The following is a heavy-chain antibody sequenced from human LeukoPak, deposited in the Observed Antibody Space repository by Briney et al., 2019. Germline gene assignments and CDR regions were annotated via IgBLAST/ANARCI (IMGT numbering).Heavy chain of an antibody. CDR2: ISSTGSSI. Sequence: SGGSLRLSCAASGFTFRSYMMSWVRQAPGKGLEWISYISSTGSSIYYADSVKGRFTISRDNAENSLYLQMNCLRDEDTAVYYCVRDSLYDSRYYYYGLDVWGQGTTVAVSS. CDR1: GFTFRSYM. J-gene: IGHJ6*02. D-gene: IGHD3-22*01. CDR3: VRDSLYDSRYYYYGLDV. V-gene: IGHV3-48*02.